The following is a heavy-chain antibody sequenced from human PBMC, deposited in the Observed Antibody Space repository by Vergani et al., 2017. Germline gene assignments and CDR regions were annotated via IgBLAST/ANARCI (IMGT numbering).Heavy chain of an antibody. V-gene: IGHV3-48*03. CDR3: ARDSPLVVPAGIFYCYYCMDV. D-gene: IGHD2-2*01. Sequence: VQLVESGGGVVQPGRSLRLSCAASGFTFSSYDMHWVRQAPGKGLEWVSYISSSGSTIYYADSVKGRFTISRDNAKDSLYLQMNSLRAEDTAVYYCARDSPLVVPAGIFYCYYCMDVWGQGTTVTVSS. CDR2: ISSSGSTI. CDR1: GFTFSSYD. J-gene: IGHJ6*02.